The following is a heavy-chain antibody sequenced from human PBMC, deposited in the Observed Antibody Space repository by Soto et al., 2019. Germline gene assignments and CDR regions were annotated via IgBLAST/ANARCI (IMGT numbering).Heavy chain of an antibody. CDR3: ARAPGHYYYMDV. Sequence: GGSLRLSCAASGFTFSSYGMHWVRQAPGKGLEWVAVIWYDGSNKYYADSVKGRFTISRDNSKNTLYLQMNSLRAEDTAVYYCARAPGHYYYMDVWGKGTTVTVSS. V-gene: IGHV3-33*01. J-gene: IGHJ6*03. CDR1: GFTFSSYG. CDR2: IWYDGSNK.